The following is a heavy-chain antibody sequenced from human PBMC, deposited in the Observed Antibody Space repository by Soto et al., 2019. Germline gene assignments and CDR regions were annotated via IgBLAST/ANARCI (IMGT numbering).Heavy chain of an antibody. CDR3: ARGSEVAGTYTRVKLYYFDY. CDR1: GGSISSYY. Sequence: SETLSLTCTVSGGSISSYYWSWIRQPPGKGLEWIGYIYYSGSTNYNPSLKSRVTISVDTSKNQFSLKLSSVTAADTAVYYCARGSEVAGTYTRVKLYYFDYWGQGTLVTVSS. CDR2: IYYSGST. D-gene: IGHD6-19*01. V-gene: IGHV4-59*01. J-gene: IGHJ4*02.